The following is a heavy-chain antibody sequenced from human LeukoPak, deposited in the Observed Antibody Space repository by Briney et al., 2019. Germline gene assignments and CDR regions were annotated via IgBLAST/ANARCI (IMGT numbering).Heavy chain of an antibody. CDR1: GGSISSYY. CDR2: IYYSGST. V-gene: IGHV4-59*01. D-gene: IGHD4-11*01. Sequence: SETLSLTCTVSGGSISSYYWSWIRQPPGKGLEWIGYIYYSGSTNYNPSLKSRVTISVDTSKNQFSLKLSSVTAADTAVYYCARALVESASNYDYYHYYMDVWGKGTTVTVSS. J-gene: IGHJ6*03. CDR3: ARALVESASNYDYYHYYMDV.